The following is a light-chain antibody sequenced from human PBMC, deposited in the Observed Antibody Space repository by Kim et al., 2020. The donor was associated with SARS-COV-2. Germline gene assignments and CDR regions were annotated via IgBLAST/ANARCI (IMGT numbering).Light chain of an antibody. CDR1: QTITSY. Sequence: DIQLTQSLSSLSASVGDRVTITCRASQTITSYLNWYQQKPGKAPELLIYTTSSLQSGVPSRFSGSGFGTEFSLTISSLQPEDFATYFCQQSLSTPVTFGQGTRLEIK. J-gene: IGKJ5*01. V-gene: IGKV1-39*01. CDR2: TTS. CDR3: QQSLSTPVT.